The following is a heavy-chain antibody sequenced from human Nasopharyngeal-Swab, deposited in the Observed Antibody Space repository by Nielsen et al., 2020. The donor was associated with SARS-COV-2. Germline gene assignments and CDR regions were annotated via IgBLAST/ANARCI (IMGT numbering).Heavy chain of an antibody. D-gene: IGHD2-15*01. CDR1: GSTFSSHA. Sequence: GGSLRPSCAASGSTFSSHAMHWVRQAPGKGLEWVAVISYDGSNKYYADSVKGRFTISRDNPKNTLYLQMNSLRAEDTAVYYCARDLGGQFDPWGQGTLVTVSS. CDR2: ISYDGSNK. V-gene: IGHV3-30-3*01. CDR3: ARDLGGQFDP. J-gene: IGHJ5*02.